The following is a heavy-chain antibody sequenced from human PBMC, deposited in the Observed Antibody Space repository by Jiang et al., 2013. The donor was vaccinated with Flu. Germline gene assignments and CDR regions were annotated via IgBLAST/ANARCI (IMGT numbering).Heavy chain of an antibody. CDR3: ARSSIRRGDNMFRGAVGETAWYYYGMNV. Sequence: GAEVKKPGASVKVSCEASGFSLNNYVIHWVRQAPGQRLEWMAWINIVDGDTDYSQKFHGRLTMTRETYARKVYMELDSLTSEDTGVYYCARSSIRRGDNMFRGAVGETAWYYYGMNVWGQGTTVTVSS. CDR1: GFSLNNYV. CDR2: INIVDGDT. D-gene: IGHD3-10*01. J-gene: IGHJ6*02. V-gene: IGHV1-3*04.